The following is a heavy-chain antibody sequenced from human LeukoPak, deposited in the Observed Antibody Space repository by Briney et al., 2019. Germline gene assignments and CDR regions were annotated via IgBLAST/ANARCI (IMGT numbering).Heavy chain of an antibody. Sequence: GESLKISCKGSGYSFTSYWIGWVRQMPGKGLEWMGIIYPGDSDTRYSPSFQGQVTISADKSISTAYLQWSSLKASDTAMYYCARLIAARQFYYHYGMDVWGQGTTVTVSS. V-gene: IGHV5-51*01. D-gene: IGHD6-6*01. CDR3: ARLIAARQFYYHYGMDV. CDR1: GYSFTSYW. CDR2: IYPGDSDT. J-gene: IGHJ6*02.